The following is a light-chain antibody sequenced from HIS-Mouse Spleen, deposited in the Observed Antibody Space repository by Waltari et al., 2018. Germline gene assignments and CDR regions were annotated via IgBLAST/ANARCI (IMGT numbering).Light chain of an antibody. CDR3: CSYAGSSTWV. J-gene: IGLJ3*02. V-gene: IGLV2-23*01. CDR2: EGS. Sequence: QSALTQPAPVSGSPGQSITISCPGTSRDVGSYNLVPWYQQHPGKAPKLMIYEGSKRPSGVSTRFSGSKSGNTASLTISGLQAEDEADYYCCSYAGSSTWVFGGGTKLTVL. CDR1: SRDVGSYNL.